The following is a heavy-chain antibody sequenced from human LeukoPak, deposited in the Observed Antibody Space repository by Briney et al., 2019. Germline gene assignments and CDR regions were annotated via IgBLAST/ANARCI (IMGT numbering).Heavy chain of an antibody. CDR1: GYTFTSYG. CDR3: ARNTAINYYDSSGSFDY. Sequence: ASVKVSCKASGYTFTSYGISWVRQAPGQGLEWMGWISAYNGNTNYAQKLQGRVTMTTDTSTSTAYMELRSLGSDDTAVYYCARNTAINYYDSSGSFDYWGQGTLVTVSS. V-gene: IGHV1-18*01. CDR2: ISAYNGNT. D-gene: IGHD3-22*01. J-gene: IGHJ4*02.